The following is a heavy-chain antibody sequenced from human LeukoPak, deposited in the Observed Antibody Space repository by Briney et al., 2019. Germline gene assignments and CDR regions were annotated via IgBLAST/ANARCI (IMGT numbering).Heavy chain of an antibody. V-gene: IGHV3-7*01. CDR2: IKQDGSEK. J-gene: IGHJ4*02. CDR3: ARHWRNYYDSSGYYHFDY. Sequence: EGSLRLSCAASGFTFSSYWMSWVRQAPGKGLEWVANIKQDGSEKYYVDSVKGRFTISRDNAKNSLYLQMNSLRAEDTAVYYCARHWRNYYDSSGYYHFDYWGQGTLVTVSS. CDR1: GFTFSSYW. D-gene: IGHD3-22*01.